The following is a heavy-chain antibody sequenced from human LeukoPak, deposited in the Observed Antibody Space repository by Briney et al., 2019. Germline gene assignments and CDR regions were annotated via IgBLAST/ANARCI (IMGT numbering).Heavy chain of an antibody. CDR2: ISGSSSYI. D-gene: IGHD6-6*01. V-gene: IGHV3-21*01. J-gene: IGHJ5*02. CDR3: ARGSSNVAARNNWFDP. CDR1: GFPFSGYD. Sequence: GSLRLSCAASGFPFSGYDMNWVRQAPGKGLEWVSSISGSSSYIYYADSMKGRFTISRDNGKNSLYLQMNSLRAEDTAVYFCARGSSNVAARNNWFDPWGQGTLVTVSS.